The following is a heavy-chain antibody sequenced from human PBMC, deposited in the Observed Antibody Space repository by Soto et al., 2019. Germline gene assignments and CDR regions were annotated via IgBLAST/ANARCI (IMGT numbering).Heavy chain of an antibody. CDR3: ARVRDHLLLGPIDS. J-gene: IGHJ4*02. CDR1: GFTFSTYS. Sequence: EVQLVESGGGLVKPGGSLRLSCAVSGFTFSTYSMNWVRQAPGKGLEWVSCISSGSSSTNIYYAYSVKGRFTISRDNANTSLFLQMNSLRAEDTAVYYCARVRDHLLLGPIDSCGPGILVTVSA. CDR2: ISSGSSSTNI. D-gene: IGHD2-2*01. V-gene: IGHV3-21*02.